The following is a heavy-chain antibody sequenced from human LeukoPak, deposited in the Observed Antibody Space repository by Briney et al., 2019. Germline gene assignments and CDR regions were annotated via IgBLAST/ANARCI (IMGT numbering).Heavy chain of an antibody. J-gene: IGHJ4*02. CDR1: GGTFSSYA. CDR2: IIPIFGTA. V-gene: IGHV1-69*06. CDR3: ASGREEWNWNYVFGY. D-gene: IGHD1-7*01. Sequence: VKVSCKASGGTFSSYAISWVRQAPGQGLEWMGGIIPIFGTANYAQKFQGRVTITADKSTSTAYMELSSLRSEDTAVSYCASGREEWNWNYVFGYWGQGTLVTVSS.